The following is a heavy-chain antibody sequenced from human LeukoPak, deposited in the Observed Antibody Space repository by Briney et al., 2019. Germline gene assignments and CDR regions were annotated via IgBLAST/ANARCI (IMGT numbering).Heavy chain of an antibody. CDR2: TSYDGTNS. V-gene: IGHV3-30*18. D-gene: IGHD3-22*01. CDR3: AKDPTMTNRGYFDS. J-gene: IGHJ4*02. Sequence: GGSLRLSCAASGFTFSNYGMHWVRQAPGKGLEWVSGTSYDGTNSYYGDSVQGRFTISRDNSKNTLFLQMNSLRAEDTAVYYCAKDPTMTNRGYFDSWGQGTLVTVSS. CDR1: GFTFSNYG.